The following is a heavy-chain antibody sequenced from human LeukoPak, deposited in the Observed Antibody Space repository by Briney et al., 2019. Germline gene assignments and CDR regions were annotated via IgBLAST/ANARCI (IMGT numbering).Heavy chain of an antibody. V-gene: IGHV5-51*01. CDR2: IYPGDSDT. D-gene: IGHD3-10*01. Sequence: KNGESLKISCKGSGYSFNTYWIGWVRQMPGKGLEWMGIIYPGDSDTKYSPSFQGQVTISADKSISTAYLQWSSLKASDTAMYYCARQRFTMRAYAGNWFDPWGQGTLVTVSS. J-gene: IGHJ5*02. CDR1: GYSFNTYW. CDR3: ARQRFTMRAYAGNWFDP.